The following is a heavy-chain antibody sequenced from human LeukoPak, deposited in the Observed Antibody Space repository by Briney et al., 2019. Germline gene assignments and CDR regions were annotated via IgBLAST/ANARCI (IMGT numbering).Heavy chain of an antibody. Sequence: GGSLRLSCAASGFSFSSYAMHWGRQAPGKGLEWVAFMRHDGSKKYYADSGQDRFIISRDNFKNTLYLQMNALRTEDTAVYFCAKGTGSGSFLVDYWGQGTLVTVSS. CDR2: MRHDGSKK. V-gene: IGHV3-30*02. CDR1: GFSFSSYA. CDR3: AKGTGSGSFLVDY. J-gene: IGHJ4*02. D-gene: IGHD3-10*01.